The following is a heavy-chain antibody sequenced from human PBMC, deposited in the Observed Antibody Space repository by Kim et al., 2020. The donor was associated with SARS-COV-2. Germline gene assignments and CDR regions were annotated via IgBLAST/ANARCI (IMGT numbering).Heavy chain of an antibody. CDR1: GYTFTDEY. D-gene: IGHD6-19*01. V-gene: IGHV1-2*02. J-gene: IGHJ4*02. CDR3: ARDPSTGWYPFFDY. CDR2: IDPHSGGT. Sequence: ASVKVSCKASGYTFTDEYMHWVRQAPGQGLEWMGWIDPHSGGTNYAQKFKGRVTMTRDTSISTVYMELSGLRSDDTAVYYCARDPSTGWYPFFDYWGQGTLVTVSS.